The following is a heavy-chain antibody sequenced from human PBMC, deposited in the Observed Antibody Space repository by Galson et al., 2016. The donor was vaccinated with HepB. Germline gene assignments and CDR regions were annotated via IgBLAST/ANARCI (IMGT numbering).Heavy chain of an antibody. CDR3: AKDLGFLEWLFFDSYYYYGMDV. J-gene: IGHJ6*02. CDR1: GFILTNYW. D-gene: IGHD3-3*01. CDR2: ISGSGDST. Sequence: SLRLSCAVSGFILTNYWMTWVRQAPGKGLEWVSAISGSGDSTYYADSVKGRFTIPRDNSKNPLYLQMNSLRAEDTAVYYCAKDLGFLEWLFFDSYYYYGMDVWGQGTTVTVSS. V-gene: IGHV3-23*01.